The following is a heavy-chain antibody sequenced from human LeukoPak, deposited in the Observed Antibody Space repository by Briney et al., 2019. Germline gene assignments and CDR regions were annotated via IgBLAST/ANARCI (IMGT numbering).Heavy chain of an antibody. D-gene: IGHD3-22*01. V-gene: IGHV3-21*01. CDR1: GFTFSSYS. J-gene: IGHJ4*02. CDR2: ISSSSSYI. Sequence: GGSLRLSCAASGFTFSSYSMNWVRQAPGKGLEWVSSISSSSSYIYYADSVKGRFTISRDNAKNSLYLQMNSLRAEDTAVYYCARSSYYYDSSGYLYYFDYWGQGTLVTVSS. CDR3: ARSSYYYDSSGYLYYFDY.